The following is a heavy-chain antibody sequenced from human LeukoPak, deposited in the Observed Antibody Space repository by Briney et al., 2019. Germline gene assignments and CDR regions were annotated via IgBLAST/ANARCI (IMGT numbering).Heavy chain of an antibody. J-gene: IGHJ5*02. CDR2: ISYSGTT. CDR1: GGSISSGGLY. V-gene: IGHV4-31*03. Sequence: SQTLSLTCTVSGGSISSGGLYWSWIRQHPGKGLEWIGYISYSGTTYYNPSLKSRVAISVDTSKNLFSLKLSSVTAADTAVYYCANYGSGSYRFDPWGQGTLVTVSS. CDR3: ANYGSGSYRFDP. D-gene: IGHD3-10*01.